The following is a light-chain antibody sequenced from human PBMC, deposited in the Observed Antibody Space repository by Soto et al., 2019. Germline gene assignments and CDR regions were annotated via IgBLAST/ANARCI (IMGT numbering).Light chain of an antibody. CDR2: GAS. J-gene: IGKJ4*01. Sequence: EIVLTQSPATLSLSPGERATLSCRASQSVTTSNLAWYQQRPGQAPRRLIYGASNRATGVPDRFSGSGSATDFTLTISRLEPEDFAVYFCQQYGSSPLTFGGGTKVDI. CDR1: QSVTTSN. CDR3: QQYGSSPLT. V-gene: IGKV3-20*01.